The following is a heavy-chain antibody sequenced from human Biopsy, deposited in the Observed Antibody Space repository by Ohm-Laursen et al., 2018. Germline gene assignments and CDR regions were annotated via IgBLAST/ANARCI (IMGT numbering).Heavy chain of an antibody. V-gene: IGHV1-18*01. CDR3: ARDVVGRGASFFDF. J-gene: IGHJ4*02. Sequence: SVNVSCKPSGYTSGNYGISWVRQAPGQGLERMGWISVYNGNTDYPHKFQGRVTLTTDTSTSTAYMELRSLTSDDTAIYYCARDVVGRGASFFDFWGQGTSVTVSS. D-gene: IGHD1-26*01. CDR2: ISVYNGNT. CDR1: GYTSGNYG.